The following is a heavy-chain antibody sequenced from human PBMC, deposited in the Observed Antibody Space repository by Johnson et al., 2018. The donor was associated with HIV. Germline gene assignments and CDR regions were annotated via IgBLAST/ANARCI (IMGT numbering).Heavy chain of an antibody. J-gene: IGHJ3*02. V-gene: IGHV3-30*04. Sequence: QVQLVESGGGVVQPGRSLRLSCAASGFTFSNYAMHWVRQAPGKGLEWVAVISYDGSNKYYGDSVQGRFSISRDNSKNRLYLQTNSLRVEDTAVYYCARDREYGLAWGWAVDMWGQGTMVTVSS. D-gene: IGHD6-19*01. CDR2: ISYDGSNK. CDR1: GFTFSNYA. CDR3: ARDREYGLAWGWAVDM.